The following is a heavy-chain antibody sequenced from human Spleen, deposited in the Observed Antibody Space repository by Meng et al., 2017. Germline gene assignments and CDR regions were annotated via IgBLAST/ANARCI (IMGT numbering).Heavy chain of an antibody. CDR1: GYNFPDYY. CDR3: ARDEDISAAGKLFGDY. CDR2: INPKSGDT. D-gene: IGHD6-25*01. J-gene: IGHJ4*02. Sequence: QVPWVQSGAEVKKPGAQVKVSCKPSGYNFPDYYIHWLRRAPGQGLEWMGRINPKSGDTHYAQKFQARVTMTGDTSISTAYMELSGLRSDDTAMYYCARDEDISAAGKLFGDYWGQGTLVTVSS. V-gene: IGHV1-2*06.